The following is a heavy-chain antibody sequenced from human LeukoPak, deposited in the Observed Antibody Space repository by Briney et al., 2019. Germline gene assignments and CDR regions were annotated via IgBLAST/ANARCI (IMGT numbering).Heavy chain of an antibody. J-gene: IGHJ5*02. Sequence: SETLSLTCSVSGGSISSRSYYWGWIRQSPGKGLEWIGTLYYSGSTHYNPSLKSRFTISVDRPKNQFFLNVTSLTAADTAVYYCARSRQASGLLSSWGQGTLVVVSS. CDR3: ARSRQASGLLSS. CDR1: GGSISSRSYY. D-gene: IGHD3-10*01. V-gene: IGHV4-39*07. CDR2: LYYSGST.